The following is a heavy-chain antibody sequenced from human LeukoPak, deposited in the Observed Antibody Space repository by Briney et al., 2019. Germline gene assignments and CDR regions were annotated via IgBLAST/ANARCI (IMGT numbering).Heavy chain of an antibody. V-gene: IGHV3-64*01. CDR2: ITSDGTST. CDR1: GFTFSSYA. Sequence: GGSLRLSCAASGFTFSSYAMHWVRQAPGKGLEYVSTITSDGTSTYYANSVKVRFTISRDNFKNTLYLQMGSLRAEDMAVYYCARAYNYGLDYWGQGTLVTVSS. J-gene: IGHJ4*02. D-gene: IGHD5-18*01. CDR3: ARAYNYGLDY.